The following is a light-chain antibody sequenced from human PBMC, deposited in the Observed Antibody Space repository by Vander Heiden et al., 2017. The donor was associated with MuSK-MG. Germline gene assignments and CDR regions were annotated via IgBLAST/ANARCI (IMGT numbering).Light chain of an antibody. Sequence: DIQMTQSPSSLSASVGDRVSITCRASQIITTFLNWYQQKPGKAPKLLIYAASSLQTGVPSRLSGSGSGTDFTLTMIRLQPEDFATYYCQGTDATGITFGQGTRVEIK. V-gene: IGKV1-39*01. J-gene: IGKJ5*01. CDR3: QGTDATGIT. CDR2: AAS. CDR1: QIITTF.